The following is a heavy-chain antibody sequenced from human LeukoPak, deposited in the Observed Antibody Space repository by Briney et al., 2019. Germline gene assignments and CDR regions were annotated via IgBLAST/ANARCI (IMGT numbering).Heavy chain of an antibody. CDR2: INQSGST. Sequence: SETLSLTCAVYGGSFSGYYWSWIRQPPGKGLEWIGEINQSGSTNSNPSLKSRVTISVDTSKNQFSLKLSSVTAADTAVYYCARGRGYNWNYGGIDYWGQGTLVTVSS. J-gene: IGHJ4*02. D-gene: IGHD1-7*01. CDR3: ARGRGYNWNYGGIDY. CDR1: GGSFSGYY. V-gene: IGHV4-34*01.